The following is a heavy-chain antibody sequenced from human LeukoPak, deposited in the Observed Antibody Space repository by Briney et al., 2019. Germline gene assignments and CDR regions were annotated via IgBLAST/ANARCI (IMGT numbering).Heavy chain of an antibody. Sequence: GGSLRLSCAASGFTFSSYWMTWIRQAPGKGLEWVANIKQDGSEKYYVDSVKGRFTISRDNAKDSLYLQMNSLRAEDTAVYYCARDTGGGYSCYDCWGQGTLVTVSS. CDR1: GFTFSSYW. CDR2: IKQDGSEK. J-gene: IGHJ4*02. V-gene: IGHV3-7*01. D-gene: IGHD5-18*01. CDR3: ARDTGGGYSCYDC.